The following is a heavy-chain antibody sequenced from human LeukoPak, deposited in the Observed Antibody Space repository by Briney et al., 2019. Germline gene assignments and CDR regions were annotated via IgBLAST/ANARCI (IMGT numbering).Heavy chain of an antibody. D-gene: IGHD5-24*01. V-gene: IGHV3-21*01. J-gene: IGHJ4*02. CDR2: ISSSSSYI. Sequence: GGSLRLSCAASGFTFSSYSMNWVRQAPGKGLEWVSSISSSSSYIYYADSVKGRFTISRDNAKNSLYLQMNSLRAEDTAVYYCARESDGDGYNSFDYWGQGTLVSVSS. CDR1: GFTFSSYS. CDR3: ARESDGDGYNSFDY.